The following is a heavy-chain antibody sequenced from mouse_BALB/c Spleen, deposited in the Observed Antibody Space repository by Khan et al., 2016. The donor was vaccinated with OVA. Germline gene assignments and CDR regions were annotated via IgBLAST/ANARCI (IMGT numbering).Heavy chain of an antibody. CDR3: ARESSFDY. J-gene: IGHJ2*01. CDR1: GFTFSRFG. CDR2: ISSGSSTI. D-gene: IGHD6-2*01. Sequence: EVELVESGGGLVQPGGSRELSCAASGFTFSRFGMHWVRQAPEKGLEWVAYISSGSSTIYYAATVKGRFTISRDNPKNNPFLQMTSLRSEDTAMYYCARESSFDYWGQGTTLTVSS. V-gene: IGHV5-17*02.